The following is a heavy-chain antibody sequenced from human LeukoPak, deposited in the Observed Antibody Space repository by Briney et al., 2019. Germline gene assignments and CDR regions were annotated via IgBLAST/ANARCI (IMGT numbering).Heavy chain of an antibody. CDR2: ISHDGSNK. V-gene: IGHV3-30*18. D-gene: IGHD6-19*01. J-gene: IGHJ4*02. Sequence: GGSLRLSCAASGFTFSSYGMHWVRQAPGKGLEWVAVISHDGSNKYYADSVKGRFTISRDNSKNTLYLQMNSLRAEDTAVYYCAKGIAVENWGQGTLVTVSS. CDR1: GFTFSSYG. CDR3: AKGIAVEN.